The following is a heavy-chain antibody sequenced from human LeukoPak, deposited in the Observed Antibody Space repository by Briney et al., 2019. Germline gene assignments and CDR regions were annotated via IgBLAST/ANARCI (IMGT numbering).Heavy chain of an antibody. CDR2: IIPILGIA. CDR1: GGTFSSYA. CDR3: ARDRRVVVPAAIRGYYYYGMDV. V-gene: IGHV1-69*04. D-gene: IGHD2-2*02. Sequence: SVKVSCKASGGTFSSYAISWVRQAPGQGLEWMGRIIPILGIANYAQKFQGRVTITADKSTSTAYMELSSLRSEDTAVYYCARDRRVVVPAAIRGYYYYGMDVWGQGTTVTVSS. J-gene: IGHJ6*02.